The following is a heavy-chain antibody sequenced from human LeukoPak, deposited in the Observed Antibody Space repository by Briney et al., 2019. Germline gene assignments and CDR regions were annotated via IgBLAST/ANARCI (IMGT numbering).Heavy chain of an antibody. CDR2: IYYSGST. CDR3: ARSVGSERDFDY. Sequence: SETLSLTCTVSGGSISSYYWSWIRQPPGKGLEWIGYIYYSGSTNYNPSLKSRVTISVDTSKNQFSLKLSSVAAADTAVYYCARSVGSERDFDYWGQGTLVTVSS. D-gene: IGHD1-26*01. CDR1: GGSISSYY. V-gene: IGHV4-59*01. J-gene: IGHJ4*02.